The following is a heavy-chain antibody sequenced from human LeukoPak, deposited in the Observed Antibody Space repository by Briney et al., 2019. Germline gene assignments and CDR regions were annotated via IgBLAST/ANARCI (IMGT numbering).Heavy chain of an antibody. Sequence: PSETLSLTCAVYGGSFSGYYWSWIRQPPGKGLEWIGEINHSGSTNYNPSLKSRVTISVDTSKNQFSLKLSSVTAADTAVYYCARGRGSGWNRGWFDPWGQGTLVTASS. J-gene: IGHJ5*02. CDR2: INHSGST. CDR3: ARGRGSGWNRGWFDP. D-gene: IGHD6-19*01. CDR1: GGSFSGYY. V-gene: IGHV4-34*01.